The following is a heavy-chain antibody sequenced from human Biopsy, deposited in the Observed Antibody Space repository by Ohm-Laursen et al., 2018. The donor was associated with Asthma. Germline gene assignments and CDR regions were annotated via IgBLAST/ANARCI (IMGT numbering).Heavy chain of an antibody. V-gene: IGHV4-39*07. CDR1: GASITSSAYY. Sequence: SDTLSLTCTVSGASITSSAYYWGWIRQPPGKGLEWIGNIHYSGSTYSNPSLKSRVTMSVDTSKKQISLRLSSVIAADTAVYYCAGFCSGGNCPDHWGQGTLVTVSS. J-gene: IGHJ4*02. D-gene: IGHD2-15*01. CDR3: AGFCSGGNCPDH. CDR2: IHYSGST.